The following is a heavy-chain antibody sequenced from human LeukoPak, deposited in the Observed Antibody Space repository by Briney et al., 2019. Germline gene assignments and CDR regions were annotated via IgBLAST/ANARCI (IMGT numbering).Heavy chain of an antibody. J-gene: IGHJ4*01. D-gene: IGHD6-13*01. V-gene: IGHV3-7*01. CDR1: GFTFGNYW. CDR3: ARDPGSSSFDY. Sequence: GGSLRLSCVASGFTFGNYWMSWVRQAPGKGLEFEANIKRDGSYKNYVDSVKGRFAISRDNAENSVHLQMHSLRAEDTAIYYCARDPGSSSFDYWGQGALVIVSS. CDR2: IKRDGSYK.